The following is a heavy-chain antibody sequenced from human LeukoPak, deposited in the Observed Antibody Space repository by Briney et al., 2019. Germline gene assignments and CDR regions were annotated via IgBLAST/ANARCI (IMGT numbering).Heavy chain of an antibody. CDR3: ARNAYYYDSSVDYFDY. CDR2: ICTSESP. Sequence: PSETLSLTCTVSGGSISSYYWSWIRQPAGKGLEWIGRICTSESPTYNPSLKSRVTMSLDPSRNQFSLKLSSVTAADTAVYYCARNAYYYDSSVDYFDYWGQGTLVTVSS. J-gene: IGHJ4*02. V-gene: IGHV4-4*07. D-gene: IGHD3-22*01. CDR1: GGSISSYY.